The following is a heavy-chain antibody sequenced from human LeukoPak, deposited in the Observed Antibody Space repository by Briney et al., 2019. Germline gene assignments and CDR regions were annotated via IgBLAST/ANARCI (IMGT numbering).Heavy chain of an antibody. CDR2: IYTSGIT. D-gene: IGHD6-13*01. Sequence: SQTLSLTCTVSGGSISSASYYWSWIRQPAGKGLEWIGRIYTSGITNYNPSLKSRVTMSVDTSKNQFSLKLSSVTAADTAVYYCAREVGQQLVSASYYYYMDVWGKGTTVTVSS. CDR3: AREVGQQLVSASYYYYMDV. J-gene: IGHJ6*03. CDR1: GGSISSASYY. V-gene: IGHV4-61*02.